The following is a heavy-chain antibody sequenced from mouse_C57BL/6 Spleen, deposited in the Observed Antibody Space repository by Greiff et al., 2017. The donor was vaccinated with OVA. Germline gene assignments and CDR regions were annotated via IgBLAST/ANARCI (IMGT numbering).Heavy chain of an antibody. V-gene: IGHV1-26*01. D-gene: IGHD4-1*01. CDR3: ARDWDGGYFDY. J-gene: IGHJ2*01. CDR2: INPNNGGT. CDR1: GYTFTDYY. Sequence: VQLQQSGPELVKPGASVKISCKASGYTFTDYYMNWVKQSHGKSLEWIGDINPNNGGTSYNQKFKGKATLTVDKSSSTAYMELRSLTSEDTAVYYCARDWDGGYFDYWGQGTTLTVSS.